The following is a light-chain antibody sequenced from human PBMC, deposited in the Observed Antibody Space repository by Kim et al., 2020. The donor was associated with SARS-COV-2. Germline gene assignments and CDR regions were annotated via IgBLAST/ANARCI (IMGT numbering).Light chain of an antibody. Sequence: ASVGDRVTISCRASQGIGRWLAWYQQRPGKAPKLLIYGASSLQSGIPSRFSGNGSETDFSLSISSLQPEDLATYYCQKTNTFPLTFGGGTKVDIK. CDR1: QGIGRW. CDR2: GAS. CDR3: QKTNTFPLT. V-gene: IGKV1-12*01. J-gene: IGKJ4*01.